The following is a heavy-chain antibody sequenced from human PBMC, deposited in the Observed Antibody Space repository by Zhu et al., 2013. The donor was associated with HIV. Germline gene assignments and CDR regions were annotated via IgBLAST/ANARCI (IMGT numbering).Heavy chain of an antibody. CDR1: GYSFTDYH. J-gene: IGHJ1*01. V-gene: IGHV1-2*02. Sequence: QVQLVQSGAEVKKPGASVKVSCKAAGYSFTDYHMHWVRQAPGQGLEWMGWINPDSGGTKYAQKFQGRVTMTRDTSISTAYMELTSLKSDDTAVYYCARSRTLEEAEYFQHWGQGTLVIVSS. D-gene: IGHD1-1*01. CDR2: INPDSGGT. CDR3: ARSRTLEEAEYFQH.